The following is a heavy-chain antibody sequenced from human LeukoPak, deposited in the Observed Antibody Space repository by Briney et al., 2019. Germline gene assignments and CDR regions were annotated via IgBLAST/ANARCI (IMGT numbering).Heavy chain of an antibody. CDR1: RFTFSTYG. D-gene: IGHD6-13*01. CDR3: AKDAPTSSSWYPGY. V-gene: IGHV3-30*18. J-gene: IGHJ4*02. Sequence: PGGSLRLSCAASRFTFSTYGMHWVRQAPGKGLEWVAVISDDGSNKYYEDSVKGRFIISRDNSRNTVYLQMNSLRAEDTAVYYCAKDAPTSSSWYPGYWGQGTLVIVSS. CDR2: ISDDGSNK.